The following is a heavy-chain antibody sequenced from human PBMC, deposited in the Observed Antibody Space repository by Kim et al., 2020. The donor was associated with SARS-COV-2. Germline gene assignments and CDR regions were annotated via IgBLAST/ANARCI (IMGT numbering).Heavy chain of an antibody. CDR3: ARTPNYSNFPLDY. Sequence: ASVKVSCKASGYTFTTYGITWVRQAPGQGLEWMGWISTHNGYTNYAQKLQGRITMTTDTSTSTAYMDLRSLRSDDAAPYFCARTPNYSNFPLDYWGQGTLVTVSS. V-gene: IGHV1-18*01. CDR2: ISTHNGYT. J-gene: IGHJ4*02. D-gene: IGHD2-21*01. CDR1: GYTFTTYG.